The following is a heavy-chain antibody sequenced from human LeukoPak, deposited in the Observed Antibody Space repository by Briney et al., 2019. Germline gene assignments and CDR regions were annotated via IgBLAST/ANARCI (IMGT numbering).Heavy chain of an antibody. Sequence: SETLSLTCAVYGGSFSGYYWGWIRQPPGKGLEWIGSIYYSGSTYYNPSLKSRVTISVDTSKNQFSLKLSSVTAADTAVYYCASGYYDSSGYSPLDYWGQGTLVTVSS. CDR3: ASGYYDSSGYSPLDY. D-gene: IGHD3-22*01. V-gene: IGHV4-34*01. CDR1: GGSFSGYY. J-gene: IGHJ4*02. CDR2: IYYSGST.